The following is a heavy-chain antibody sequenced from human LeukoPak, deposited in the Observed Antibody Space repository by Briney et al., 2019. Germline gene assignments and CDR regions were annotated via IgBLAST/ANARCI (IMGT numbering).Heavy chain of an antibody. V-gene: IGHV3-21*04. Sequence: PGGSLTLPCGASGFTLSRYTMLWVRQAPEKGLEWVPFNTSRSSYTNYGVSGRGRFTSSRDKAKNSLYLRTNSLGAEDTAVYYCARGSGSHFDSWGQGTLVTVSS. CDR2: NTSRSSYT. J-gene: IGHJ4*02. D-gene: IGHD3-22*01. CDR3: ARGSGSHFDS. CDR1: GFTLSRYT.